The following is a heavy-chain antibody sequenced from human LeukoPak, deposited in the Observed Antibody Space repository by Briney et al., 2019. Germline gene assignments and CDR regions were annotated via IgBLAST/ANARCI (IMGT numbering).Heavy chain of an antibody. Sequence: SVKVSCKASGGTFSSYAISWVRQAPGQGLEWMGGIIPIFGTANYAQKFQGRVTITADESTSTAYMELSSLRSEDTAVYYCAKDGDEGSNWYFWFDPWGQGTLVTVSS. D-gene: IGHD6-13*01. CDR1: GGTFSSYA. CDR3: AKDGDEGSNWYFWFDP. CDR2: IIPIFGTA. V-gene: IGHV1-69*13. J-gene: IGHJ5*02.